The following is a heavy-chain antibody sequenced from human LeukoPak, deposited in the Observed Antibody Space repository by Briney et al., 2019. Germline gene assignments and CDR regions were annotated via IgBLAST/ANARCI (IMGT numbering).Heavy chain of an antibody. CDR2: IYYSGST. D-gene: IGHD5-18*01. CDR3: ARESEQLWLGHFDY. Sequence: SETLSLTCTVSGGSISSYYWSWIRQPPGKGREWIGYIYYSGSTNYNPSLKSRVTISVDTSKNQFSLKLNSVTAADTAIYYCARESEQLWLGHFDYWGQGTLVTVSS. V-gene: IGHV4-59*01. CDR1: GGSISSYY. J-gene: IGHJ4*02.